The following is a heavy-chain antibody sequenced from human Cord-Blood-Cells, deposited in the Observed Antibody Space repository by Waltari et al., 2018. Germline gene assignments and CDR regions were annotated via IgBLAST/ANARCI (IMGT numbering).Heavy chain of an antibody. V-gene: IGHV6-1*01. J-gene: IGHJ4*02. Sequence: GPGLVKPSQTLSLTCAISGDSVSSNSAAWNWIRQSPSRGLEWLGRTYYRSKWYNDYAVSVKSRITIHPDTSKNQFSLQLNSVTPEDTAVYYCARVVTEGYSYGSYFDYWGQGTLVTVSS. CDR3: ARVVTEGYSYGSYFDY. CDR2: TYYRSKWYN. D-gene: IGHD5-18*01. CDR1: GDSVSSNSAA.